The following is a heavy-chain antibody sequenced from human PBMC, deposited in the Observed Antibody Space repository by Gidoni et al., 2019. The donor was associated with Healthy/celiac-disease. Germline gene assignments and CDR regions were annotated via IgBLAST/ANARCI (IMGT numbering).Heavy chain of an antibody. CDR1: GFPFSSYA. V-gene: IGHV3-23*01. CDR2: ISGSGGST. CDR3: AKEPAGYSGLPIHYFDY. D-gene: IGHD5-12*01. J-gene: IGHJ4*02. Sequence: EVQLLESGGGLVQPGGSLRLPCAASGFPFSSYAMSWVRQAPGKGLEWVSAISGSGGSTYYADSVKGRFTISRDNSKNTLYLQMNSLRAEDTAVYYCAKEPAGYSGLPIHYFDYWGQGTLVTVSS.